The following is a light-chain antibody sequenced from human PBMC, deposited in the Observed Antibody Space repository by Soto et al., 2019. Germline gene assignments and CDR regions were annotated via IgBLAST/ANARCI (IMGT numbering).Light chain of an antibody. CDR2: KAS. CDR1: QTISSW. Sequence: DIQMTQSPSTLSASVGDRVTITCRASQTISSWLAWYQQKPGKAPKLLIYKASTLISGVPSRFSGSGSGTELTLTISSRQPDDFATYYCQHYNSYLEAFGQGTKVDIK. J-gene: IGKJ1*01. CDR3: QHYNSYLEA. V-gene: IGKV1-5*03.